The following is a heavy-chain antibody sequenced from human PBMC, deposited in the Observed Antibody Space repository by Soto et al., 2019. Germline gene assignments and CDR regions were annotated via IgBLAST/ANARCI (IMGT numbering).Heavy chain of an antibody. V-gene: IGHV3-21*04. CDR3: ARLRSDAFDI. CDR2: ISSSSSHK. D-gene: IGHD4-17*01. Sequence: EVQLVESGGGLVKPGESLRLSCAASGFTFNYFTMNWVRQAPRKGLEWVASISSSSSHKYSADSVRGRFTFFRDNANNPLYLQMNILRVEVTAVYYCARLRSDAFDIWGQGTLVTVSS. CDR1: GFTFNYFT. J-gene: IGHJ3*02.